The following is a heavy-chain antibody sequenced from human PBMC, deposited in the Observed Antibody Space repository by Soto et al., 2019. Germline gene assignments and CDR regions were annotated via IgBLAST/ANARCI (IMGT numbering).Heavy chain of an antibody. D-gene: IGHD3-10*01. Sequence: QVQLVESGGGVVQPGRSLRLSCAASGFTFSSYAMHWVRQAPGKGLEWVAVISYDGSNKYYADSVKGRFTISRDNSKNTLYLQMNSLRAEDTAVYYCARVGYYGSGTDYYGMDVWGQGTTVTVSS. J-gene: IGHJ6*02. V-gene: IGHV3-30-3*01. CDR2: ISYDGSNK. CDR1: GFTFSSYA. CDR3: ARVGYYGSGTDYYGMDV.